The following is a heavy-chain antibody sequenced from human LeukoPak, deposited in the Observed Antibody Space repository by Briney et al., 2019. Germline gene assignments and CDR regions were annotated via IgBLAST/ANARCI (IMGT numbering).Heavy chain of an antibody. CDR1: GYTFTSYD. CDR2: MNPNNGNT. D-gene: IGHD6-13*01. V-gene: IGHV1-8*01. Sequence: ASVKVSCKASGYTFTSYDINWVRQATGQGLEWMGWMNPNNGNTGYAQRFQGRVTLTRDTSTSTAYMELRSLRSDDTAVYYCARDRSSSFDYWGQGTLATVSS. J-gene: IGHJ4*02. CDR3: ARDRSSSFDY.